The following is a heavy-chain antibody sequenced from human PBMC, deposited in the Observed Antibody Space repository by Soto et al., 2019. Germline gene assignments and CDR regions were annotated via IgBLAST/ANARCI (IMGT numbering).Heavy chain of an antibody. CDR3: AKDRPVDYCSGGSCYGDWFDP. CDR2: ISAYNGNT. J-gene: IGHJ5*02. CDR1: GYTFTSYG. D-gene: IGHD2-15*01. V-gene: IGHV1-18*01. Sequence: ASVKVSCKASGYTFTSYGISWVRQAPGQGLEWMGWISAYNGNTNYAQKLQGRVTMTTDTSTSTAYMELRSLRSDDTAVYYCAKDRPVDYCSGGSCYGDWFDPWGQGTLVTVSS.